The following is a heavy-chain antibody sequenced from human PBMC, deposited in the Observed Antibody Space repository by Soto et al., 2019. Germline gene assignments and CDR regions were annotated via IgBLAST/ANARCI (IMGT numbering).Heavy chain of an antibody. D-gene: IGHD6-19*01. CDR3: AHRPSGWYLFDY. V-gene: IGHV2-5*01. CDR1: GFSLSTSGLG. J-gene: IGHJ4*02. CDR2: IYWNDDK. Sequence: SGPTLVNPTQTLTLTCTFSGFSLSTSGLGVGWIRQPPGKALEWLALIYWNDDKRYSPSLKARLTVTKDTSKNQVVLTMTNMDPVDTATYYCAHRPSGWYLFDYWGQGTLVTVSS.